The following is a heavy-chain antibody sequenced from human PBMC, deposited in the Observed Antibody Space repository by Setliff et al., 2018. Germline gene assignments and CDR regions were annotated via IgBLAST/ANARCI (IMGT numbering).Heavy chain of an antibody. J-gene: IGHJ6*03. CDR3: ARMSGFQYMDV. Sequence: PSETLSLTCTVSGDSINNFYWTWIRQPPGKGLEWIGYIYHSGGTSYNPSLKSRVTISVDTSNNQFSLSLSSVTAADTAVYYCARMSGFQYMDVWGKGTTVTVSS. CDR1: GDSINNFY. D-gene: IGHD3-3*01. V-gene: IGHV4-4*09. CDR2: IYHSGGT.